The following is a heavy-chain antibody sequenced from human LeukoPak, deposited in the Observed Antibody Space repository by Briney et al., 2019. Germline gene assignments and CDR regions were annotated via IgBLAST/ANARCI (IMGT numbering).Heavy chain of an antibody. D-gene: IGHD5-18*01. CDR2: ISSSGSTI. Sequence: GGSLRLSCAASGFTFSSYEMNWVRQAPGKGREWVSYISSSGSTIYYADSVKGRFTISRDNAKNSLYLQMNSLRAEDTAVYYCARVASDTAMAPSGFDPWGQGTLVTVSS. J-gene: IGHJ5*02. CDR3: ARVASDTAMAPSGFDP. CDR1: GFTFSSYE. V-gene: IGHV3-48*03.